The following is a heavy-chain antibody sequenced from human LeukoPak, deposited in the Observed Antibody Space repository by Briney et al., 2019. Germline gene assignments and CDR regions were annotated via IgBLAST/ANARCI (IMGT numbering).Heavy chain of an antibody. V-gene: IGHV3-53*01. J-gene: IGHJ4*02. CDR2: IYSGGST. CDR1: GFTVSSNY. CDR3: ARVNPLIAQDY. Sequence: PGGSLRLSCAASGFTVSSNYMSWVRQAPGKGLEWVSVIYSGGSTYYADSVKGRFTISRDNSKNTLYLQMNSLRAEDTAVYYCARVNPLIAQDYWGQGTLVTVSS. D-gene: IGHD2/OR15-2a*01.